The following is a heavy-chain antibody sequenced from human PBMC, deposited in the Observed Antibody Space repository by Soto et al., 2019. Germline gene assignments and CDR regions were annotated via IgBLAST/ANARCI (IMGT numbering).Heavy chain of an antibody. CDR1: GGSVCSGRHY. V-gene: IGHV4-61*01. D-gene: IGHD1-20*01. Sequence: RSNTPALTSTVSGGSVCSGRHYRTSFRQPPGEGLEWIGNTYYSEHTNKNPSLKIRVIIAVATSMTQFSLELKSVTAAPSTVYSCARDSSITYYIGMHVWGQRTTVTVS. J-gene: IGHJ6*02. CDR3: ARDSSITYYIGMHV. CDR2: TYYSEHT.